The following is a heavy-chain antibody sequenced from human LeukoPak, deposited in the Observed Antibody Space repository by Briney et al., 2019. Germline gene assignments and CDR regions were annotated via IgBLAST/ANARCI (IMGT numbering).Heavy chain of an antibody. CDR3: VRVCDSDCQGAHAFDI. CDR1: GLILSDHY. V-gene: IGHV3-72*01. J-gene: IGHJ3*02. Sequence: PGGSLRLSCAVSGLILSDHYIDWVRQAAGKGLEWVGRTRNKTKSYSTAYAASVEGRFTISRDELENSVYLEMNSLKSEDTAVYYCVRVCDSDCQGAHAFDIWGQGTKVTVSS. CDR2: TRNKTKSYST. D-gene: IGHD2-21*02.